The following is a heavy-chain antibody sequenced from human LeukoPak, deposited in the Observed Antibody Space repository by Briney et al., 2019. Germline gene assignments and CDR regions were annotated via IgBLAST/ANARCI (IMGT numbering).Heavy chain of an antibody. CDR1: GGSISSYY. J-gene: IGHJ4*02. Sequence: PSETLSLTCTVSGGSISSYYWSWIRQPPGKGLEWIGYIYYSGSTNYNPSLKSRVTISVDTSKNQFSLKLSSVTAADTAVSYCARVDSSGWYREYYFDYWGQGTLVTVSS. V-gene: IGHV4-59*01. CDR2: IYYSGST. D-gene: IGHD6-19*01. CDR3: ARVDSSGWYREYYFDY.